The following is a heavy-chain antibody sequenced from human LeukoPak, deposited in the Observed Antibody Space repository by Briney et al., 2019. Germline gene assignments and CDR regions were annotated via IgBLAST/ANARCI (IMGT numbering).Heavy chain of an antibody. Sequence: GGSLRLSCAASGFTFRNYDIHWVRQAPGKGLEWVAVIRYDGSNKYYADSVKGRFTISRDNSKNTVYLQMSSLRAEDTAVYYCARGPAGSIAARPIWFDPWGQGTLVTVSS. CDR2: IRYDGSNK. CDR1: GFTFRNYD. CDR3: ARGPAGSIAARPIWFDP. V-gene: IGHV3-33*01. D-gene: IGHD6-6*01. J-gene: IGHJ5*02.